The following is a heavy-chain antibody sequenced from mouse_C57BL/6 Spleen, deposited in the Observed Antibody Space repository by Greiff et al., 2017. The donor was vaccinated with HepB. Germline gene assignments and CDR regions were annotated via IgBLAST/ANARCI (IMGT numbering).Heavy chain of an antibody. J-gene: IGHJ2*01. V-gene: IGHV1-69*01. CDR2: IDPSDSYT. CDR1: GYTFTSYW. Sequence: QVQLQQPGAELVMPGASVKLSCKASGYTFTSYWMHWVKQRPGQGLEWIGEIDPSDSYTNYNQKFKGKSTLTVDKSSSTAYMQLSSLTSEDSAVYYCAKGRMVDYDGPLDYWGQGTTLTVSS. D-gene: IGHD2-4*01. CDR3: AKGRMVDYDGPLDY.